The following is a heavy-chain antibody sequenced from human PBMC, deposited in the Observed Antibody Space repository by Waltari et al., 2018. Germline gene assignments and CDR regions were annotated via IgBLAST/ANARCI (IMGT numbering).Heavy chain of an antibody. CDR2: ISGSAGST. CDR1: GFNLSSYA. Sequence: EVQLSESGGGLVQPGGSLGLSGQASGFNLSSYALSWVGQAPGKGLEWVSTISGSAGSTYYADSVKGRFTISRDISKNTLFLQMNSLRAEDTALYSCAKDQYTSSRRGFDSWGQGTLVTVSS. V-gene: IGHV3-23*01. CDR3: AKDQYTSSRRGFDS. D-gene: IGHD3-10*01. J-gene: IGHJ4*02.